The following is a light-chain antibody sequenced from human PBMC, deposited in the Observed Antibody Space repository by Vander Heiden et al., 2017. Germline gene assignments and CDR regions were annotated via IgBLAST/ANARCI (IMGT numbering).Light chain of an antibody. V-gene: IGLV2-14*01. CDR2: EVS. J-gene: IGLJ2*01. Sequence: QSALTPPASVSGSPGQSLTISCTGTSTDVGGYNYVSWFQQHPGKAPKLMIYEVSHRPSGVSNRFSASKSGNTASLTISGLQAEDEADYYCTSYTSRSTLVFGGGTKLTVL. CDR1: STDVGGYNY. CDR3: TSYTSRSTLV.